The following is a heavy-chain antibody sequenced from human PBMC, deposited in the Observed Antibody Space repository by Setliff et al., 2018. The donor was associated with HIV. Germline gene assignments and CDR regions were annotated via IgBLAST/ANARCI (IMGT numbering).Heavy chain of an antibody. V-gene: IGHV1-2*06. Sequence: SVKVSCKASGYTFTDYYIHWVRQAPGQGLEWMGRINPNNGGTNYAQKFQGRVTMTRDMSVSTAYMELSRLRSDDTAVYYCATSPRPYYYYMDVWGKGTTVTVSS. CDR1: GYTFTDYY. CDR2: INPNNGGT. CDR3: ATSPRPYYYYMDV. J-gene: IGHJ6*03.